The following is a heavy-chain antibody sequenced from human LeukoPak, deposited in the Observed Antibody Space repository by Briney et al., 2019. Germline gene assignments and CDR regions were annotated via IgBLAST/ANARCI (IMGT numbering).Heavy chain of an antibody. CDR1: GYTFTSYG. CDR3: ARASVGDPREYSSSSAEDNFDY. CDR2: ISAYNGNT. Sequence: ASVKVSCKASGYTFTSYGISWVRQAPGQGLEWMGWISAYNGNTNYAQKLQGRVTMTTDTSTSTAYMELRSLRSDATGVYYCARASVGDPREYSSSSAEDNFDYWGQGTLVTVSS. V-gene: IGHV1-18*01. J-gene: IGHJ4*02. D-gene: IGHD6-6*01.